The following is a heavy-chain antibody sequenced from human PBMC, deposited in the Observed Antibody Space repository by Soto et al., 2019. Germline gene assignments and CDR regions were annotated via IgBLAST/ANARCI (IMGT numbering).Heavy chain of an antibody. D-gene: IGHD6-19*01. J-gene: IGHJ5*02. CDR1: GYTFTSYA. CDR2: INAGNGNT. CDR3: ARDLEKWLVSWFDP. V-gene: IGHV1-3*01. Sequence: ASVKVSCKASGYTFTSYAMHWVRQAPGQRLEWMGWINAGNGNTKYSQKFQGRVTITRDTSASTAYMELSSLRSEDTAVYYCARDLEKWLVSWFDPWGQGTLVTVSS.